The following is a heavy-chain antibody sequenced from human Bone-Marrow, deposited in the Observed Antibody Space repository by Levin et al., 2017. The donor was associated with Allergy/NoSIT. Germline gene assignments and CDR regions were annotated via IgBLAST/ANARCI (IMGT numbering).Heavy chain of an antibody. V-gene: IGHV4-39*02. Sequence: SETLSLTCTVSGDSVSSGSHYWGWGWFPQPPGKGLEWIGSVYYSGNTYYNPSLRSRVTISVDTSKTHLSLRLRSVTAADTSVYYCAKEENGDYFDYWGQGILVTVSS. J-gene: IGHJ4*02. CDR3: AKEENGDYFDY. CDR1: GDSVSSGSHY. D-gene: IGHD4-17*01. CDR2: VYYSGNT.